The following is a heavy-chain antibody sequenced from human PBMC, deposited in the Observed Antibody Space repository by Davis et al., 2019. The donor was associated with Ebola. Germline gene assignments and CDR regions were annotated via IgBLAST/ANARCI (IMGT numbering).Heavy chain of an antibody. CDR2: INHSGST. V-gene: IGHV4-34*01. Sequence: MPSETLSLTCAVYGGSFSGYYWSWIRQPPGKGLEWIGEINHSGSTNYNPSLKSRVTISVDTSKNQFSLKLSPVTAADTAVYYCASVVVAATGGSAFDIWGQGTMVTVSS. CDR3: ASVVVAATGGSAFDI. J-gene: IGHJ3*02. D-gene: IGHD2-15*01. CDR1: GGSFSGYY.